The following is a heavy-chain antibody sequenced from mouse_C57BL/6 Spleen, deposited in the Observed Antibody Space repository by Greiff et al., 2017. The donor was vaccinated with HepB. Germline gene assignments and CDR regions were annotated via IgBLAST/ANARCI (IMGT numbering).Heavy chain of an antibody. D-gene: IGHD1-1*01. Sequence: EVQLVESGPELVKPGASVKIPCKASGYTFTDYNMDWVKQSHGKSLEWIGDINPNNGGTIYNQKFKGKATLTVDKSSSTAYMELRSLTSEDTAVYYCARRHGKGDAMDYWGQGTSVTVSS. CDR1: GYTFTDYN. J-gene: IGHJ4*01. CDR2: INPNNGGT. V-gene: IGHV1-18*01. CDR3: ARRHGKGDAMDY.